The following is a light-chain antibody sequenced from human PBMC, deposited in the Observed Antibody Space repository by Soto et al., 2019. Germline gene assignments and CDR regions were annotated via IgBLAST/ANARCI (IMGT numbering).Light chain of an antibody. CDR3: QTWGTGIPWV. CDR2: VNSDGSH. V-gene: IGLV4-69*01. CDR1: SGRSTYA. J-gene: IGLJ3*02. Sequence: QAVLTQSPSASASLGASVKLTCTLSSGRSTYAIAWHQLQPEKGPQYLMKVNSDGSHSKGDGIPDRFSGSSSGTERYLTISSLQSEDEADYYCQTWGTGIPWVFGGGTKLTVL.